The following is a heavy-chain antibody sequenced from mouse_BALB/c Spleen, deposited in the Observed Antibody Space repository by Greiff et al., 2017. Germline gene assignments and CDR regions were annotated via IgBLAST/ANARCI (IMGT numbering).Heavy chain of an antibody. CDR1: GYSITSDYA. CDR2: ISYSGST. J-gene: IGHJ4*01. CDR3: ARSDYDSLYAMDY. V-gene: IGHV3-2*02. Sequence: EVQLVELGPGLVKPSQSLSLTCTVTGYSITSDYAWNWIRQFPGNKLEWMGYISYSGSTSYNPSLKSRISITRDTSKNQFFLQLNSVTTEDTATYYCARSDYDSLYAMDYWGQGTSVTVSS. D-gene: IGHD2-4*01.